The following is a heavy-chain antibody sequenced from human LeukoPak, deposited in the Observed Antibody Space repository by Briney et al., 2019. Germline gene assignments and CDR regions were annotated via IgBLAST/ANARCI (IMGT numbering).Heavy chain of an antibody. CDR2: LSGSGDST. V-gene: IGHV3-23*01. D-gene: IGHD1-26*01. CDR1: GFTFSNYA. CDR3: AKPIVGNSLGFDC. Sequence: GGSMRLSCAVSGFTFSNYAMRWVRQAPGKVLEWVLSLSGSGDSTYYAESVKGRFSISRDNSKNTLYLQMDSLRVEDTAVYYCAKPIVGNSLGFDCWGQGTLVTVSS. J-gene: IGHJ4*02.